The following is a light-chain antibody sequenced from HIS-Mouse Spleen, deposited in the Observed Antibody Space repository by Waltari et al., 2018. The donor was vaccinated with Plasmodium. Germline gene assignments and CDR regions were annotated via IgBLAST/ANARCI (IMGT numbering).Light chain of an antibody. J-gene: IGLJ3*02. CDR3: YSTDSSGNHRV. CDR1: ALPKKY. V-gene: IGLV3-10*01. Sequence: SYELTQPPSVSVSPGQTARITCSGDALPKKYAYWYQQKSGQAPVLVIYEDSKRPSGIPERFSGPSSGTMATLTISGAQVEDEADYDCYSTDSSGNHRVFGGGNKLSVL. CDR2: EDS.